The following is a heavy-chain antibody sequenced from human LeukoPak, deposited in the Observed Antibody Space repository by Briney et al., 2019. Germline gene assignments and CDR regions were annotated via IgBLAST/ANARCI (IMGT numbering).Heavy chain of an antibody. CDR2: ISYDGTNK. D-gene: IGHD4-17*01. CDR3: AIGGRLTTVTTTFDY. CDR1: GFTFSSYG. Sequence: GRSPRLSCAASGFTFSSYGMHWVRQAPGKGLEWVALISYDGTNKYYGDSVKDRFTISRDNSKNTLYLQMNSLRDEDTAVYYCAIGGRLTTVTTTFDYWGQGTLVTVSS. V-gene: IGHV3-30*03. J-gene: IGHJ4*02.